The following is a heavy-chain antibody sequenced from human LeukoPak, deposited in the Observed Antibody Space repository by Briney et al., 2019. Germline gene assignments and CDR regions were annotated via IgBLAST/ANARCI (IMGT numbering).Heavy chain of an antibody. V-gene: IGHV3-23*01. CDR1: GFTFSSYA. D-gene: IGHD6-19*01. CDR2: TSGSGGST. J-gene: IGHJ4*02. Sequence: PGGSLRLSCAASGFTFSSYAMSWVRQAPGKGLEWVSATSGSGGSTYYADSVKGRFTISRDNSKNTLYLQMNSLRAEDTAVYYCAKDHPGSSGWYRGGWDDYWGQGTLVTVSS. CDR3: AKDHPGSSGWYRGGWDDY.